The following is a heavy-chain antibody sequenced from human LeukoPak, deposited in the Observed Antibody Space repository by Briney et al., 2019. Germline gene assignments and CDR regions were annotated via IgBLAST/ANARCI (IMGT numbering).Heavy chain of an antibody. V-gene: IGHV3-21*01. J-gene: IGHJ3*02. D-gene: IGHD3-16*01. Sequence: GGSLRLSCAASGFTFSSYSMNWVRQAPGKGLEWVSSISSSSSYIYYADSVKGRFTISRDNAKNSLYLQMNSLRAEDTAVYYCARDNFATFALDALDIWGQGTMVTVSS. CDR3: ARDNFATFALDALDI. CDR1: GFTFSSYS. CDR2: ISSSSSYI.